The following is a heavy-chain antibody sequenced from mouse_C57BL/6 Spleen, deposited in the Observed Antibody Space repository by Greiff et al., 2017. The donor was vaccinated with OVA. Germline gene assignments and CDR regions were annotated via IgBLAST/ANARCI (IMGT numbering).Heavy chain of an antibody. CDR1: GFTFSSYA. J-gene: IGHJ4*01. V-gene: IGHV5-4*01. CDR2: ISDGGSYT. CDR3: AREKGDAMDY. Sequence: EVQGVESGGGLVKPGGSLKLSCAASGFTFSSYAMSWVRQTPEKRLEWVATISDGGSYTYYPDNVKGRFTISRDNAKNNLYLQMSHLKSEDTAMYYCAREKGDAMDYWGQGTSVTVSS.